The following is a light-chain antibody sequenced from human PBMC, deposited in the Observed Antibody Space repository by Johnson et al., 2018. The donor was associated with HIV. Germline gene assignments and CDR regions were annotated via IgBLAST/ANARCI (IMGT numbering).Light chain of an antibody. CDR1: SSNIGNNY. CDR3: GTWDSSLSAGV. CDR2: ENN. V-gene: IGLV1-51*02. J-gene: IGLJ1*01. Sequence: QSVLTQPPSVSAAPGQKVTISWSGSSSNIGNNYVSWYQQLPGTAPKLLIYENNKRPSGIPDRFSGSKSGTSATLGITGLQTGDEADYYCGTWDSSLSAGVVGTGTKVTVL.